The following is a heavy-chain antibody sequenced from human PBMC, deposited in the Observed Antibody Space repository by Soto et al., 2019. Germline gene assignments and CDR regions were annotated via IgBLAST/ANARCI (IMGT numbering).Heavy chain of an antibody. V-gene: IGHV3-48*01. D-gene: IGHD2-15*01. Sequence: VRKNKSKGLEWVSYISSSSSTIFHTDAVKGRSTVSRDNAKNSLYLQMNSLRAEDTAVYYFAGPAYFQDCSPPPAYWGQGTLVPVSS. J-gene: IGHJ4*02. CDR3: AGPAYFQDCSPPPAY. CDR2: ISSSSSTI.